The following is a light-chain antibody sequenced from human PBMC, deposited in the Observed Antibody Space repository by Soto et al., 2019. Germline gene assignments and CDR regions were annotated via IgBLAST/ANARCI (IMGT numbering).Light chain of an antibody. Sequence: DLQMTQSPSSLSASVGDRVTITCQASQDISNYLNWYQQKPGKAPKLLIYDASNLETGVPSRFSESGSATDFTFPITSLQPDDVATYYCQQYDNLFIFTFGPGTKVDI. J-gene: IGKJ3*01. CDR3: QQYDNLFIFT. CDR2: DAS. CDR1: QDISNY. V-gene: IGKV1-33*01.